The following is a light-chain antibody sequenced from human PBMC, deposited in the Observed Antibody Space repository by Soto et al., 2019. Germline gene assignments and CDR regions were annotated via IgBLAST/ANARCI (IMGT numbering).Light chain of an antibody. CDR2: GGN. CDR1: SSNIGASFD. V-gene: IGLV1-40*01. J-gene: IGLJ3*02. CDR3: QAFDTSLSVSL. Sequence: QSLLTQPPSVSGAPGQTVTISCTGSSSNIGASFDVYWYQQIPGTAPKLLIYGGNNRPSGVPDRFSASKSGASGSLVITRLQTEDGGDYHCQAFDTSLSVSLFGGGTKLTVL.